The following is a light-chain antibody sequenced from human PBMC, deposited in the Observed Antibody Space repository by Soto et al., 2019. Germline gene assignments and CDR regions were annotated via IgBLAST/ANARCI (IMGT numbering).Light chain of an antibody. CDR2: GAS. J-gene: IGKJ4*01. Sequence: EIVMTQSPATLSVSPGERATLSCRASQSVSSNLAWYQQKPGQAPRLLIYGASTRATGIPARFSGSGSGTEFTLTISSRQSEDFAVYYCQQYNNWLSTCGGGTEVEIK. V-gene: IGKV3-15*01. CDR3: QQYNNWLST. CDR1: QSVSSN.